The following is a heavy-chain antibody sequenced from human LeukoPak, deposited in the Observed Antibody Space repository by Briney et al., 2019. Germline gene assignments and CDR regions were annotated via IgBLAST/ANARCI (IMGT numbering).Heavy chain of an antibody. Sequence: GGSLRLSCAASGFTFSSYAMSWVRQAPGKGLEWVSAISGSAGNTYYADSVKGRFTISRDNSKNTLYLQMNSLRAEDTAVYYCTKGRGYSYGVATHWGQGTLVTVSS. V-gene: IGHV3-23*01. CDR2: ISGSAGNT. CDR3: TKGRGYSYGVATH. D-gene: IGHD5-18*01. CDR1: GFTFSSYA. J-gene: IGHJ4*02.